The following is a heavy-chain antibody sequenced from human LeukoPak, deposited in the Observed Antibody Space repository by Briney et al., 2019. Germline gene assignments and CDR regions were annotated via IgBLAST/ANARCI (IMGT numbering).Heavy chain of an antibody. D-gene: IGHD5-12*01. J-gene: IGHJ4*02. Sequence: GGSLRLSCAASGFTFSNYVMTWVRQAPGKGLEWVSGISASGGSTYYADSVKGRFTISRDNSKNTLFVQMNSLRAEDTAFYYCAKVGEYSGYDSLGDSWGQGTLVTVSS. V-gene: IGHV3-23*01. CDR1: GFTFSNYV. CDR2: ISASGGST. CDR3: AKVGEYSGYDSLGDS.